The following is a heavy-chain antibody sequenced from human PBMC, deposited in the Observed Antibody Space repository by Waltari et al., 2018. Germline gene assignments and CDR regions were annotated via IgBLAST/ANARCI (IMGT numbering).Heavy chain of an antibody. D-gene: IGHD2-21*01. CDR1: GYSFTSYW. J-gene: IGHJ4*02. V-gene: IGHV5-51*03. CDR2: MYPECSYT. CDR3: ASFLWRGPHNDY. Sequence: EVQLVQSGAEVKKPGESLKISCKGSGYSFTSYWIGWVRQMPGKGLEWMGMMYPECSYTGYSPAFQGQGTISADKSISPAYLQWSSLKASDTDMYYCASFLWRGPHNDYWGQGNLVTVSS.